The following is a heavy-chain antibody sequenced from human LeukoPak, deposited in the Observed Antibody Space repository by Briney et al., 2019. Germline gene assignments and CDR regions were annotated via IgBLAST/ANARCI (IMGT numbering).Heavy chain of an antibody. CDR1: GVSFSGYY. Sequence: SETLSLTCAVYGVSFSGYYWSWIRQPPGKGLEWIGEINHSGSTNYNPSLKSRVTISVDTSKNQFSLKLSSVTAADTAVYYCARVVRRWLQFWYFDYWGQGTLVTVSS. J-gene: IGHJ4*02. V-gene: IGHV4-34*01. D-gene: IGHD5-24*01. CDR3: ARVVRRWLQFWYFDY. CDR2: INHSGST.